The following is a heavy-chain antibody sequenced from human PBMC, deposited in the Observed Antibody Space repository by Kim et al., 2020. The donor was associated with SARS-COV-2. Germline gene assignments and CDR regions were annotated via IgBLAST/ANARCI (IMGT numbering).Heavy chain of an antibody. CDR2: DK. D-gene: IGHD4-17*01. Sequence: DKYYSTSLKTRLTISKDTSKNQVVLTMTNMDPVDTATYYCARNYGDSRYDYWGQGTLVTVSS. J-gene: IGHJ4*02. V-gene: IGHV2-70*01. CDR3: ARNYGDSRYDY.